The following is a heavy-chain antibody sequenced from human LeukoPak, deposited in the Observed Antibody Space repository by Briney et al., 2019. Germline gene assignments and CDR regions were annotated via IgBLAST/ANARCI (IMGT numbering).Heavy chain of an antibody. Sequence: GGSLRLSCAVSGFSVSSFGMSWVRQAPGKGLEWISAISLNGETTWYADSVKGRFTISRDNSKNTLYLRLTSLRAEDTAVYYCAQGFSSGWYPYWGQGSLVSVSS. D-gene: IGHD6-19*01. CDR3: AQGFSSGWYPY. J-gene: IGHJ4*02. CDR1: GFSVSSFG. CDR2: ISLNGETT. V-gene: IGHV3-23*01.